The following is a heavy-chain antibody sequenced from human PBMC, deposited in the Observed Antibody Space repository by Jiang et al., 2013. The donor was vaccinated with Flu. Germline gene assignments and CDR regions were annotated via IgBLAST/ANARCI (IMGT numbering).Heavy chain of an antibody. CDR2: IIPVFGTA. J-gene: IGHJ4*02. Sequence: KPGSSVRVSCKASGGTFTDDPISWVRQAPGQGLEWMGGIIPVFGTANYAQKFQDRVTITADGSTNTAYMELTSLRSEDTAVYYCASSGRYLEWLFISFDYWGQGTLVTVSS. V-gene: IGHV1-69*01. D-gene: IGHD3-9*01. CDR3: ASSGRYLEWLFISFDY. CDR1: GGTFTDDP.